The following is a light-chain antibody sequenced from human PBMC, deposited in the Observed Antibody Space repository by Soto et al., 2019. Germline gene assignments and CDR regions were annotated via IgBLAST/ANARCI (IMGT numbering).Light chain of an antibody. CDR3: QHYDNTPYT. CDR2: GAS. V-gene: IGKV3-20*01. J-gene: IGKJ2*01. CDR1: ESVGIS. Sequence: EIVLTQSPGALSLSPGERVTFSCRASESVGISLAWHQQKLGQAPRLLIYGASIRATGIPDRFSGSGSGTDFTLAITSLEPEDSAVYYCQHYDNTPYTFGQGTKLEIK.